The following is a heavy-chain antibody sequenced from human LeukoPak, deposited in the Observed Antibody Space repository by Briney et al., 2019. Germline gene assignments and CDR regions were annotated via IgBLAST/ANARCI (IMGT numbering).Heavy chain of an antibody. CDR1: GYSISSGYY. V-gene: IGHV4-38-2*02. Sequence: LSETLSLTCTVSGYSISSGYYWGWIRQPPGKGLEWIGSIYHSGMSFYNPSLKSRVTISVDTSKNQFSLKLSSVTAADTAVYYCARVIAARRGDFGYWGQGTLVTVSS. CDR2: IYHSGMS. D-gene: IGHD6-6*01. CDR3: ARVIAARRGDFGY. J-gene: IGHJ4*02.